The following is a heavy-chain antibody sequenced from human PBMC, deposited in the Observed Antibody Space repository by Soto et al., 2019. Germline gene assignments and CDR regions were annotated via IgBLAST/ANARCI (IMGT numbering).Heavy chain of an antibody. CDR2: ISSSGSTI. V-gene: IGHV3-11*01. CDR1: GFTFSDYY. D-gene: IGHD2-15*01. CDR3: ASYRCSGGSCYYYYYGMDV. Sequence: RGSLRLSCAASGFTFSDYYMSWIRQAPGKGLEWVSYISSSGSTIYYADSVKGRFTISRDNAKNSLYLQMNSLRAEDTAVYYCASYRCSGGSCYYYYYGMDVWGQGTTVTVSS. J-gene: IGHJ6*02.